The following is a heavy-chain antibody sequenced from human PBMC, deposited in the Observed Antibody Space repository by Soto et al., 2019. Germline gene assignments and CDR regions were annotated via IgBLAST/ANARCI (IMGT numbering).Heavy chain of an antibody. Sequence: ASVKVSCKASGYTFTSYGISWVRQAPGQGLEWMGWISAYNGNTNYAQKLQGRVTMTTDTSTSTAYMELGSLRSDDTAVYYCARVSSGWLTYYYDSSGSGPIDYWGQGTLVTVSS. V-gene: IGHV1-18*01. J-gene: IGHJ4*02. CDR2: ISAYNGNT. CDR1: GYTFTSYG. CDR3: ARVSSGWLTYYYDSSGSGPIDY. D-gene: IGHD3-22*01.